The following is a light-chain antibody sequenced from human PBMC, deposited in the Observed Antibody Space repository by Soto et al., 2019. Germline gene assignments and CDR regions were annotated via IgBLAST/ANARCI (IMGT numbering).Light chain of an antibody. V-gene: IGKV3-11*01. J-gene: IGKJ5*01. CDR2: DAS. Sequence: EIVLTQSPDTLCLSPGERATISCMARQSVDNGYLAWYQQKPGQAPRLLIYDASNRATGIPARFSGSGSGTDFTLTISSLEPEDFAVYYCQQRSNWPPITFGQGTRLEIK. CDR1: QSVDNGY. CDR3: QQRSNWPPIT.